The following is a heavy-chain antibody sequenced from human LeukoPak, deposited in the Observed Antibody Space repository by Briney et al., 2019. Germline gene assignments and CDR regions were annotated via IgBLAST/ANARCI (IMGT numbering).Heavy chain of an antibody. Sequence: PGGSLRLSCTASGFTFSNYAMTWVRQAPGKGLERVASIRGGGDTKYYADSVKGRFTISRDNSKNTLFLQMNSLRGEDTAVYYCSGDPNGDYVGAFDMWGPGTMVTVSS. J-gene: IGHJ3*02. CDR1: GFTFSNYA. V-gene: IGHV3-23*01. CDR2: IRGGGDTK. D-gene: IGHD4-17*01. CDR3: SGDPNGDYVGAFDM.